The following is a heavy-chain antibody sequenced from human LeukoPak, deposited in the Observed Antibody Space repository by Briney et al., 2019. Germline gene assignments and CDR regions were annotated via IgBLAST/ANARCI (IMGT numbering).Heavy chain of an antibody. V-gene: IGHV3-15*07. Sequence: GGSLRFSCVASGFTFSNAWMNWVRQAPGKGLEWVGRIKGKADGETTDYAAPVKGRFTLSRDDSKNALLPQMNSLKSDGTAVYYCTGSGTDRGSSVAYWGQGTLVTVSS. J-gene: IGHJ4*02. CDR1: GFTFSNAW. CDR3: TGSGTDRGSSVAY. D-gene: IGHD6-19*01. CDR2: IKGKADGETT.